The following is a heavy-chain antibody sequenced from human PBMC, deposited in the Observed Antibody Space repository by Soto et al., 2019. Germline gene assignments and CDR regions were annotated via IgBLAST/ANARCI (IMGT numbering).Heavy chain of an antibody. D-gene: IGHD1-26*01. Sequence: EVQLVESGGGLVQPGESLRLSCAASGFTFGSFGIHWVRQAPGKGLEHVSSITSDGSKTYYTESVKGRFIISRDNPKKMVFLQMDSLRAEDTAVYYCVRNTLVGSDYYNDYGVNVWGQGTTVTVTS. CDR1: GFTFGSFG. CDR3: VRNTLVGSDYYNDYGVNV. V-gene: IGHV3-64D*06. CDR2: ITSDGSKT. J-gene: IGHJ6*02.